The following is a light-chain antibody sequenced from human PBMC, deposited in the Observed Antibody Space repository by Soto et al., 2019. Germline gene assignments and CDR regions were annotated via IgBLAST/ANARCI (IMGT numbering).Light chain of an antibody. CDR2: EVT. V-gene: IGLV2-14*01. Sequence: QSALTQPASVSGSPGQSITISCTGTSSDVGGYNHVSWYQHHPGKDPNRIIYEVTKRPSGVSNRFSGSKSGDTASLTISGLQAEDEADYYCSSHTASTTRIFGTGTKLTVL. CDR1: SSDVGGYNH. CDR3: SSHTASTTRI. J-gene: IGLJ1*01.